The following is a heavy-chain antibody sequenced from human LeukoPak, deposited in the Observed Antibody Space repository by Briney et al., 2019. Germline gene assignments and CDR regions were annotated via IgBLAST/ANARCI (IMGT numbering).Heavy chain of an antibody. Sequence: GESLKISCRGSGYTFTSYWIGWVRQMPGKGLEWRVIIYPSESDTRYSPSFQGQVTISADKSITTAYLQWSSLKASDTAMYYCARRGYCSGGDCFSAPFDYWGQGALVTVSS. V-gene: IGHV5-51*01. CDR3: ARRGYCSGGDCFSAPFDY. CDR1: GYTFTSYW. CDR2: IYPSESDT. J-gene: IGHJ4*02. D-gene: IGHD2-15*01.